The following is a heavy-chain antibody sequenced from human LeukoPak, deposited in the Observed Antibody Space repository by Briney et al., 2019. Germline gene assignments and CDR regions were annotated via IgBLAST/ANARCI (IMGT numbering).Heavy chain of an antibody. Sequence: GESLKISCKGSGYSFTSYWIGWVRQMPGKGLEWMGIIYPGDSDTRYSPSFQGQVTISADKSISTAYLQWSSLKASDTAMYYCARLVGYCSGGSCYHFDCWGQGTLVTVSS. J-gene: IGHJ4*02. V-gene: IGHV5-51*01. CDR3: ARLVGYCSGGSCYHFDC. CDR2: IYPGDSDT. CDR1: GYSFTSYW. D-gene: IGHD2-15*01.